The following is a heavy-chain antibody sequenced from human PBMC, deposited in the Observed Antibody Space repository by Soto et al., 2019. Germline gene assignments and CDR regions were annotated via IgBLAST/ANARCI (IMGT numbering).Heavy chain of an antibody. Sequence: EVQLLESGGGLVQPGGSLRLSCAASGFTFSSYAMSWVRQAPGKGLEWVSAISGSGGSTYYADSVKGRFTITRDHSKKTLYLQMNSLRAEDTAVYYCAKDRPAITMVRGVLLDYWGQGTLVTVSS. J-gene: IGHJ4*02. D-gene: IGHD3-10*01. V-gene: IGHV3-23*01. CDR3: AKDRPAITMVRGVLLDY. CDR1: GFTFSSYA. CDR2: ISGSGGST.